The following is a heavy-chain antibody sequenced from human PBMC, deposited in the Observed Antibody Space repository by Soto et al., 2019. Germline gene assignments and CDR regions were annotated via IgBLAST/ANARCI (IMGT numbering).Heavy chain of an antibody. CDR3: ANHLRREYSSSGGHPRFGELNYYYYMDV. CDR2: ISGSGGST. J-gene: IGHJ6*03. Sequence: PGGSLRLSCAASGFTFSSYAMSWVRQAPGKGLEWVSAISGSGGSTYYADSVKGRFTISRDNSKNTLYLQMNSLRAEDTAVYYCANHLRREYSSSGGHPRFGELNYYYYMDVWGKGTTVTVSS. CDR1: GFTFSSYA. V-gene: IGHV3-23*01. D-gene: IGHD6-6*01.